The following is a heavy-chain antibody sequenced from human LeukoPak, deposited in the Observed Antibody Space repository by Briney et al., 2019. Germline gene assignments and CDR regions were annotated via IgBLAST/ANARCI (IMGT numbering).Heavy chain of an antibody. CDR1: GYTFTTYG. CDR3: AKRRGLELLYYYYMDV. CDR2: ISTYDDNI. Sequence: ASVKVSCKASGYTFTTYGLSWVRQAPGQGLEWLGWISTYDDNIKYAQSLQGRLTLTIDTSTSTAYMELRSLTSDDTAVYYCAKRRGLELLYYYYMDVWGKGTTVTVSS. D-gene: IGHD1-7*01. J-gene: IGHJ6*03. V-gene: IGHV1-18*01.